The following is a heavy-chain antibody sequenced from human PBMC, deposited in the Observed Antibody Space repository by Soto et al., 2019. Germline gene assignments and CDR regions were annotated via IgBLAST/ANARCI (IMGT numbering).Heavy chain of an antibody. J-gene: IGHJ6*02. CDR3: ARLPAAIGYYYYYYGMDV. CDR2: INHSGST. Sequence: PSETLSLTCAVYGVSFSGYYWSWIRQPPGKGLEWIGEINHSGSTNYNPSLKSRVTISVDTSKNQFSLKLSSVTAADTAVYYCARLPAAIGYYYYYYGMDVWGQGTTVTVSS. V-gene: IGHV4-34*01. CDR1: GVSFSGYY. D-gene: IGHD2-2*01.